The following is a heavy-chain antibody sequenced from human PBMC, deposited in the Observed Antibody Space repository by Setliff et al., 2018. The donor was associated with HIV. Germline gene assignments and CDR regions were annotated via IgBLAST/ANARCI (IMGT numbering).Heavy chain of an antibody. CDR2: VRSKKDGGTI. D-gene: IGHD6-19*01. J-gene: IGHJ4*01. CDR1: GFFFTNAW. V-gene: IGHV3-15*01. CDR3: ATERIGVAGPGYFAY. Sequence: GGSLRLSCAARGFFFTNAWMSWVRQAPGRGPEWVGRVRSKKDGGTIDYAAPVKGRFTISRDDSKSTLFLQMNSLITDDTAVYYCATERIGVAGPGYFAYLGPGTLVPVSS.